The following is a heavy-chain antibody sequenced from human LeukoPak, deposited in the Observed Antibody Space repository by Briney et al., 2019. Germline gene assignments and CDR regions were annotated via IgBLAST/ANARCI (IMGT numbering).Heavy chain of an antibody. D-gene: IGHD2-2*01. CDR1: GGSISSGGYY. Sequence: PSQTLSLTCTVSGGSISSGGYYWRWLRQHPGKDREWLGYIYYSVSTYYNPSRKSRVTISIDTSKNQFSLKLSSVTAADTAVYYCARGEGYCSSTSCYVFDYWGQGTLVTVSS. V-gene: IGHV4-31*03. CDR3: ARGEGYCSSTSCYVFDY. CDR2: IYYSVST. J-gene: IGHJ4*02.